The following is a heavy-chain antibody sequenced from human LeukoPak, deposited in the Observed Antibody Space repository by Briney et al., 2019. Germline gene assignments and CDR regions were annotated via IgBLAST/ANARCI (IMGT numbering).Heavy chain of an antibody. CDR1: GVTFDDYG. D-gene: IGHD2-2*01. CDR2: INWNGGST. J-gene: IGHJ6*03. CDR3: ARGVIGIVVVPAARDSDYYYYYMDV. V-gene: IGHV3-20*04. Sequence: GALRLSCAASGVTFDDYGMSWVRHAPGKGREWVSGINWNGGSTGYADSVKGRFTISRDNAKNSLYLQMNSLRAEDTALYYCARGVIGIVVVPAARDSDYYYYYMDVWGKGTTVTVSS.